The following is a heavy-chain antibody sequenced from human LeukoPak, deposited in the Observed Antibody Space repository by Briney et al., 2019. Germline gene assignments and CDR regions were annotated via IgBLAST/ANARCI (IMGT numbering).Heavy chain of an antibody. CDR2: INHSGST. V-gene: IGHV4-34*01. Sequence: SETLSLTCAVYGGSFSGYYWSWIRQPPGKGLEWIGEINHSGSTNYNPSLKSRVTISVDTSKNQFSLKLSSVTAADTAVYYCARRCNWGAPLCLGAFDIWGQGTMVTVSS. D-gene: IGHD1-1*01. J-gene: IGHJ3*02. CDR3: ARRCNWGAPLCLGAFDI. CDR1: GGSFSGYY.